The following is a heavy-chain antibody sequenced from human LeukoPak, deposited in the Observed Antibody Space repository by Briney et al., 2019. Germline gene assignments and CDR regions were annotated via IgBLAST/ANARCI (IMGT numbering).Heavy chain of an antibody. J-gene: IGHJ4*02. V-gene: IGHV3-30*03. Sequence: PGGSLRLSCAASGFTFSSYGMHWVRQAPGKGLEWVAVISYDGSNKYYADSVKGRFTISRDNSKNTLYLQMNSLRAEDTAVYYCTRVNRDWSPAYWGQGTLVTVSS. CDR3: TRVNRDWSPAY. D-gene: IGHD3/OR15-3a*01. CDR2: ISYDGSNK. CDR1: GFTFSSYG.